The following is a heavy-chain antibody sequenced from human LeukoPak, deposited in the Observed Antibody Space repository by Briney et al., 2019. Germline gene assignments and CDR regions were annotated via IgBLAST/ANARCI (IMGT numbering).Heavy chain of an antibody. J-gene: IGHJ4*02. V-gene: IGHV4-39*01. CDR2: IYYSGST. CDR1: GGSISSSSYY. CDR3: ARRLARRGYGDYCDY. D-gene: IGHD4-17*01. Sequence: SETLSLTCTVSGGSISSSSYYWGWIRQPPGKGLEWIGSIYYSGSTYYNPSLKSRVTISVDTSKNQFSLKLSSVTAADTAVYYCARRLARRGYGDYCDYWGPGTLVTVSS.